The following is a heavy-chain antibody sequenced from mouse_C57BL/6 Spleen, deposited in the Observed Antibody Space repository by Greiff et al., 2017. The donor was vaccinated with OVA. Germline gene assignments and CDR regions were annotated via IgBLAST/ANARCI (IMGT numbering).Heavy chain of an antibody. V-gene: IGHV14-4*01. CDR2: IDPENGDT. CDR3: TTFDLLRYFDY. D-gene: IGHD2-1*01. J-gene: IGHJ2*01. Sequence: EVQLQQFGAELVRPGASVKLSCTASGFNIKDDYMHWVKQRPEQGLECIGWIDPENGDTEYASKFQGKATITADTSSNTAYLQLSSLTSEDTAVYYCTTFDLLRYFDYWGQGTTLTVSS. CDR1: GFNIKDDY.